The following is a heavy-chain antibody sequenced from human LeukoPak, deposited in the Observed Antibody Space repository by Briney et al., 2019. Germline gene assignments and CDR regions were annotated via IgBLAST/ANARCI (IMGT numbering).Heavy chain of an antibody. CDR3: ARAAAAAVNWFDP. J-gene: IGHJ5*02. D-gene: IGHD6-13*01. Sequence: SETLSLTCTVSGGSISSYYWSWIRQPPGKGLEWIGYIYYSGSTNYNPSLKSRVTISVETSKNQFSLKLSSVTAAVTAVYYCARAAAAAVNWFDPWGQGTLVTVSS. CDR1: GGSISSYY. V-gene: IGHV4-59*01. CDR2: IYYSGST.